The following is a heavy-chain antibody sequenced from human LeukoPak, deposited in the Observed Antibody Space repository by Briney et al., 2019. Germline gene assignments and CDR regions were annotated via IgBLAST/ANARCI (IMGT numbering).Heavy chain of an antibody. D-gene: IGHD5-18*01. CDR2: ISTDNGNT. V-gene: IGHV1-18*01. Sequence: ASVKVSCKASGYSFTSYGISWARQAPGRGLEWMGWISTDNGNTNYVQNLQGRVSMTRDTFTSTVYMELRSLRSGDTAVYYCARGSYGYDYWGQGTLVTVSS. CDR1: GYSFTSYG. J-gene: IGHJ4*02. CDR3: ARGSYGYDY.